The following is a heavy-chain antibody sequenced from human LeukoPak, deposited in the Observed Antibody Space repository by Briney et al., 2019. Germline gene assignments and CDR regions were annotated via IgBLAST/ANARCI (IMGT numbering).Heavy chain of an antibody. J-gene: IGHJ4*02. V-gene: IGHV1-46*01. CDR3: ARGRGSYYPFDY. D-gene: IGHD1-26*01. Sequence: ASVKVSCKASGYTFTGYYMHWVRQAPGQGLEWMGIINPSGGSTSYAQKFQGRVTMTRDMSTSKVYMELSSLRSEDTAVYYCARGRGSYYPFDYWGQGTLVTVSS. CDR2: INPSGGST. CDR1: GYTFTGYY.